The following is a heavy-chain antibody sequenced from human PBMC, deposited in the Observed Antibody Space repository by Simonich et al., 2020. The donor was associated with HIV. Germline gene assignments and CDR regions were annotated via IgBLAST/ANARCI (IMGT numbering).Heavy chain of an antibody. CDR3: ARGWYGQGNWFDP. J-gene: IGHJ5*02. Sequence: EVQLVESGGGLVQPVRSLRLSCAASGFTFDDYAMHWVRQAPGKGLEWVSGIGTAGDTYYPGSVKGRFTISRENAKNSLYLQMNSLRAGDTAVYYCARGWYGQGNWFDPWGQGTLVTVSS. V-gene: IGHV3-13*01. D-gene: IGHD6-19*01. CDR2: IGTAGDT. CDR1: GFTFDDYA.